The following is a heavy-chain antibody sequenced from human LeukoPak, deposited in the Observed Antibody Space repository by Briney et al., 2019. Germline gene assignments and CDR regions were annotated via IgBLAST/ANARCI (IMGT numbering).Heavy chain of an antibody. CDR1: GGSINSSSYY. CDR2: IYYSGST. Sequence: SETLSLTCTVSGGSINSSSYYWGWIRQPPGKGLEWIGSIYYSGSTYYNPSLKSRVTISVDTSKNQFSLKLSSVTAADTAVYYCARPLVATITTFDYWGQGTLVTVSS. V-gene: IGHV4-39*01. D-gene: IGHD5-12*01. CDR3: ARPLVATITTFDY. J-gene: IGHJ4*02.